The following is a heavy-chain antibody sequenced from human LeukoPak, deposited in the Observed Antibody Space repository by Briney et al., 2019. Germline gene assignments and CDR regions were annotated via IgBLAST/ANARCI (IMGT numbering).Heavy chain of an antibody. CDR3: ARTHCSSTSCHWHWFDP. Sequence: ASVKVSCKASGYTFTSYGISWVRQAPGQGLEWMGWISAYNGNTNYAQKLQGRVTMTTDTSTSTAYMELRRLRSDDTAVYYCARTHCSSTSCHWHWFDPWGQGTLVTVSS. V-gene: IGHV1-18*01. J-gene: IGHJ5*02. D-gene: IGHD2-2*01. CDR2: ISAYNGNT. CDR1: GYTFTSYG.